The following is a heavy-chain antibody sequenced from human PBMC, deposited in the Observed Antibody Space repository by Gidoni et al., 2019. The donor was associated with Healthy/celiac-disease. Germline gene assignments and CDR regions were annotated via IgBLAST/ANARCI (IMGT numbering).Heavy chain of an antibody. D-gene: IGHD3-22*01. J-gene: IGHJ4*02. V-gene: IGHV3-23*01. CDR3: RNYDSSGSLDY. CDR1: GFTFSSYA. Sequence: EVQLLESGGGLVQPGGSLRLSCAASGFTFSSYAMSWVRQAPGKGLEWVSAIRGSGGSTYYADSVKGRFTISRDNSKNTLYLQMNSLRAEDTAVYYCRNYDSSGSLDYWGQGTLVTVSS. CDR2: IRGSGGST.